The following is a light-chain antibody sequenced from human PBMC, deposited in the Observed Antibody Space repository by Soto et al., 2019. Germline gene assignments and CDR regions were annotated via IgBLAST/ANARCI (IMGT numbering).Light chain of an antibody. CDR1: SGHSNYA. Sequence: QPVLTQSPSASASLGASVKLTCTLSSGHSNYAIAWHQQQSEKGPRYLMKLNSDGSHSKGDGIPDRLSGSSSGAERYLTIPSLQCEAEPAYYCQTWGSGIVVFGGGTKLTVL. V-gene: IGLV4-69*01. J-gene: IGLJ2*01. CDR2: LNSDGSH. CDR3: QTWGSGIVV.